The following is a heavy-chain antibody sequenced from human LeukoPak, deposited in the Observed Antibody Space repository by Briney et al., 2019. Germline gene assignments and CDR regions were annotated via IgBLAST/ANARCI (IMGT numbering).Heavy chain of an antibody. CDR1: GFTFSDYY. Sequence: PGGSLRLSCAASGFTFSDYYMSWIRQAPGKGLEWVSYISRSGSTIYYADSVKGRFTISRDNAKNSLYLQMNSLRAEDTAVYYCARWWEAAAGKGFDPWGQGTLVTVSS. D-gene: IGHD6-13*01. CDR3: ARWWEAAAGKGFDP. J-gene: IGHJ5*02. CDR2: ISRSGSTI. V-gene: IGHV3-11*04.